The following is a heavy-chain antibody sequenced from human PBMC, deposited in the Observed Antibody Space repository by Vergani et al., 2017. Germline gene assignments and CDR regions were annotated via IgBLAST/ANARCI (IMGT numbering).Heavy chain of an antibody. CDR2: IDPSDSDT. D-gene: IGHD2-2*01. CDR1: GYSFTSYW. V-gene: IGHV5-10-1*03. Sequence: EVQLVQSGAEVKKPGESLRISCKGSGYSFTSYWISWVRQMPGKGLEWMGRIDPSDSDTRYSPSFQGQVTISADKSISTAYLQWSSLKASDTAMYYCARPAPTSVYYFDYWGQGTLVTVSS. J-gene: IGHJ4*02. CDR3: ARPAPTSVYYFDY.